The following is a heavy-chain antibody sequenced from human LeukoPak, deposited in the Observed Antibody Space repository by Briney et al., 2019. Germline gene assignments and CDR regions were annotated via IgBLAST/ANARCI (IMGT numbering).Heavy chain of an antibody. D-gene: IGHD3-22*01. CDR3: ARQITYYYDSSGYSLDL. Sequence: ASVKVSCKASGYTFTGYYMHWVRQAPGQGLEWMGWINPNSGGTNYAQKFQGRVTMTRDTSISTAYMELSRLRSDDTAVYYCARQITYYYDSSGYSLDLWGQGTMVTVSS. CDR2: INPNSGGT. V-gene: IGHV1-2*02. CDR1: GYTFTGYY. J-gene: IGHJ3*01.